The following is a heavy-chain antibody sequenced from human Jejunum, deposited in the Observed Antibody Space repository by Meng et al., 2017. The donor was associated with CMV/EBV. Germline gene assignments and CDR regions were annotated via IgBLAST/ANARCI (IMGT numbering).Heavy chain of an antibody. CDR2: IYYSGDT. J-gene: IGHJ6*02. Sequence: VSGASISSCYLSWIRQPPGKGLEWIGYIYYSGDTNYTPSLKSRVTISVDTSKNQFSLKLSSVTAADTAVYYCARVLYDYSWEMDVWGQGTTVTVSS. V-gene: IGHV4-59*01. D-gene: IGHD4-11*01. CDR3: ARVLYDYSWEMDV. CDR1: GASISSCY.